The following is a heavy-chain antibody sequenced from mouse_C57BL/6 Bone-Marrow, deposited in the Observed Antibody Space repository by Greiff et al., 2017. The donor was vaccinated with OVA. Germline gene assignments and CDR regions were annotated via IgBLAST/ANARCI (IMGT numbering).Heavy chain of an antibody. J-gene: IGHJ1*03. CDR2: IHPNSGST. Sequence: VQLQQPGAELVKPGASVKLSCKASGYTFTSYWMHWVKQRPGQGLEWIGMIHPNSGSTNYNEKFKSKATLTVDKSSSTAYMQLSSLTSEDSAVYYCARGGPNWDGWYFDVWGTGTTVTVSS. V-gene: IGHV1-64*01. CDR3: ARGGPNWDGWYFDV. CDR1: GYTFTSYW. D-gene: IGHD4-1*01.